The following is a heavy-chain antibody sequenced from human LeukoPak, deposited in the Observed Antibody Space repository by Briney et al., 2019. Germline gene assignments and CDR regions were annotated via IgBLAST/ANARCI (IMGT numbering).Heavy chain of an antibody. CDR2: IYYSGST. D-gene: IGHD2-2*01. V-gene: IGHV4-59*01. CDR1: GGSLSSYY. Sequence: PSETLSLTCTVSGGSLSSYYWSWIRQPPGKGLEWIGYIYYSGSTNYNPSLKSRVTISVDTSKNQFSLKLSSVTAADTAVYYCARAECSTSCRFDYWGQGTLVTVSS. CDR3: ARAECSTSCRFDY. J-gene: IGHJ4*02.